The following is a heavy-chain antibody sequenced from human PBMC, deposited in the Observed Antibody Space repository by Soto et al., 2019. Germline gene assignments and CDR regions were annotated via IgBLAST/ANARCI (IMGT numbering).Heavy chain of an antibody. D-gene: IGHD4-17*01. CDR3: AKDDDYEREGRGGNDY. J-gene: IGHJ4*02. Sequence: PXGSLRLSCAASGFTVSSYAMSWVRQAPGKGLEWVSAISGSGGSTYYADSVKGRFTISRDNSKNTLYLQMNSLRAEDTAVYYCAKDDDYEREGRGGNDYWGQGTLVTVSS. CDR1: GFTVSSYA. V-gene: IGHV3-23*01. CDR2: ISGSGGST.